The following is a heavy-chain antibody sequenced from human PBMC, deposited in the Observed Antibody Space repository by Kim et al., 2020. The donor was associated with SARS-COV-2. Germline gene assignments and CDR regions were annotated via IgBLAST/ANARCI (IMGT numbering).Heavy chain of an antibody. V-gene: IGHV3-21*01. J-gene: IGHJ4*02. CDR3: ARDRGMTTIHDY. Sequence: YYADSVKGRFTISRDNAKNPLYLQMNSLRAEDTAVYYCARDRGMTTIHDYWGQGTLVTVSS. D-gene: IGHD4-17*01.